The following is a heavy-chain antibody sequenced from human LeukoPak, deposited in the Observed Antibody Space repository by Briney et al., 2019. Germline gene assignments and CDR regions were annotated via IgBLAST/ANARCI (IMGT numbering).Heavy chain of an antibody. V-gene: IGHV3-48*03. J-gene: IGHJ1*01. Sequence: GGSLRLSCAASGFTFSSYEMNWVCQAPGKGLEWVSYISSSGSTIYYADSVKGRFTISRDNAKNSLYLQMNSLRAEDTAVYYCARDPYSEGYFQHWGQGTLVTVSS. D-gene: IGHD1-26*01. CDR2: ISSSGSTI. CDR1: GFTFSSYE. CDR3: ARDPYSEGYFQH.